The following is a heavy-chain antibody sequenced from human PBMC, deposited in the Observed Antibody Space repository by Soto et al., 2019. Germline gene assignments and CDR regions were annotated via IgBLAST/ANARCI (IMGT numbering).Heavy chain of an antibody. V-gene: IGHV3-33*01. Sequence: GGSLRLSCAASGFTFSSYGMHWVRQAPGKGLEWVAVIWYDGSNKYYADSVKGRFTISRDNSKNTLYLQMNSLRAEDTAVYYCASATYYYYYGMDVWGQGTTVTVSS. D-gene: IGHD1-26*01. J-gene: IGHJ6*02. CDR3: ASATYYYYYGMDV. CDR2: IWYDGSNK. CDR1: GFTFSSYG.